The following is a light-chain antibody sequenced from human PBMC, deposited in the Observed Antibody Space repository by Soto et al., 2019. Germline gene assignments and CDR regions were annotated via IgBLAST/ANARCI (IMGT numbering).Light chain of an antibody. CDR2: DAS. Sequence: DIRMTQSPSSLSASVGDRVTIPCRASQSISSWLAWYQQKPGKAPKLLIYDASSLESGVPSRFSGSGSGTEFTLTISSLQPDDFATYYCQQYNSYLWTFGQGTKVDIK. V-gene: IGKV1-5*01. J-gene: IGKJ1*01. CDR3: QQYNSYLWT. CDR1: QSISSW.